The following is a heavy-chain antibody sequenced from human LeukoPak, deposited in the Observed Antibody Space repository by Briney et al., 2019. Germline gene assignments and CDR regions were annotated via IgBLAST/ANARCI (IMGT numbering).Heavy chain of an antibody. CDR2: IYYSGST. J-gene: IGHJ4*02. Sequence: AETLSLTCTASGGSISGYYLSWIRQPPGKGLEWVGYIYYSGSTNYNPSLKSRVTISVDTSKNQFSPRLSSVTAADTAVYYCARGGFAYYYDSSGYYYFDYWGQGTLVTVSS. D-gene: IGHD3-22*01. CDR3: ARGGFAYYYDSSGYYYFDY. V-gene: IGHV4-59*01. CDR1: GGSISGYY.